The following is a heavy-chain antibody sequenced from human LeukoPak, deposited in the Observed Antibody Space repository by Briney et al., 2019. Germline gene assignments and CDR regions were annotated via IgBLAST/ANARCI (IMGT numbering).Heavy chain of an antibody. V-gene: IGHV4-34*01. J-gene: IGHJ4*02. D-gene: IGHD5-24*01. CDR1: GGSFSGYH. CDR2: INHSGST. Sequence: SETLSLTCAVYGGSFSGYHWSWIRQPPGKGLEWIGEINHSGSTNYNPSLKSRVTISVDTPKNQFSLKLSSVTAADTAVYYCARRGFGDGYNVWGQGTLVTVSS. CDR3: ARRGFGDGYNV.